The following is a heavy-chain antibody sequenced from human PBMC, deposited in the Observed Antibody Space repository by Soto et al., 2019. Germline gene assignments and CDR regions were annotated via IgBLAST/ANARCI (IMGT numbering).Heavy chain of an antibody. J-gene: IGHJ4*02. V-gene: IGHV3-30*18. CDR2: ISYDGSNK. Sequence: QVQLVESGGGVVQPGRSLRLSCAASGFTLSSYGMHWVRQAPGKGLEWVAVISYDGSNKYYADSVKGRFTISRDNSKNTLYLQMNSLRAEDTAVYYCAKSGPRLGELSSADYWGQGTLVTVSS. D-gene: IGHD3-16*02. CDR3: AKSGPRLGELSSADY. CDR1: GFTLSSYG.